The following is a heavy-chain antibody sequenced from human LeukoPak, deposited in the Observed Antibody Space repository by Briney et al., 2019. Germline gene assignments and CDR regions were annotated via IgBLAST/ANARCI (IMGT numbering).Heavy chain of an antibody. Sequence: GGSLRLSCAASGFTFSSYGMHWVRQAPGKGLEWVAFIRYDGSNKYYAVSVKGRFTISRDNSKNTLYLQMNSLRAEDTAVYYCAKEASIAAAAYYFDYWGQGTLVTVSS. CDR2: IRYDGSNK. CDR3: AKEASIAAAAYYFDY. D-gene: IGHD6-13*01. J-gene: IGHJ4*02. V-gene: IGHV3-30*02. CDR1: GFTFSSYG.